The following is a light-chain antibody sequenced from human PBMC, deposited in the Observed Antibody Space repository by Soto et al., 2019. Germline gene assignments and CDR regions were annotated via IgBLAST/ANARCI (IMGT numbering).Light chain of an antibody. Sequence: IVLTKSPATLSLSPGERATLSCRASQSVSTYLACYQQRPGQAPRLLIYDASYRATDIPPRFSGSGSGTDFTLTISSLEPEDFAVYYCQQRRSWPPTITFGQGTRLEIK. CDR3: QQRRSWPPTIT. CDR2: DAS. CDR1: QSVSTY. V-gene: IGKV3-11*01. J-gene: IGKJ5*01.